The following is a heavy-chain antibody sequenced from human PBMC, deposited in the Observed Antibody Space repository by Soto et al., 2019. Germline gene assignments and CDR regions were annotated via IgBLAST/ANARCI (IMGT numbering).Heavy chain of an antibody. V-gene: IGHV2-5*01. CDR3: AHLPTTGSWFDP. CDR2: IYWNDDK. D-gene: IGHD1-26*01. J-gene: IGHJ5*02. CDR1: GFSLSTSGVG. Sequence: QITLKESGPTLVKPTQTLTLTCTFSGFSLSTSGVGVGWIRQPPGKALEWLALIYWNDDKRYSTSLKSRLTITKDTSKNQVVLTMTNMDPVDTATYYCAHLPTTGSWFDPWGQGTLVTVSS.